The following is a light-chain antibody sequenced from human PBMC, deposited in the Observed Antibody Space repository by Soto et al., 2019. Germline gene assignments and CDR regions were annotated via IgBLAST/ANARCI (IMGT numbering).Light chain of an antibody. V-gene: IGKV3-15*01. J-gene: IGKJ1*01. CDR1: QTITRN. CDR3: QQYNNWPMWT. CDR2: GAS. Sequence: EIVMTQSPATLSLSPGERATLSCRASQTITRNLAWYQQNLGQAPRLLIYGASTRATGDLDRFSGTGYGTEFTLTISSLQSEDFASYYCQQYNNWPMWTVGQGTNVVF.